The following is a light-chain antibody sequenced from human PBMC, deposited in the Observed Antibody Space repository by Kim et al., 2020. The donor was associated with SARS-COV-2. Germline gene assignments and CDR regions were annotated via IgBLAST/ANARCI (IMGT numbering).Light chain of an antibody. CDR1: QSISSW. CDR3: QQYNSYS. CDR2: DAS. Sequence: LSASVGDRVTITCRARQSISSWLAWYQQKPGKAPKLLIYDASSLESGVPSRFSGSGSGTEFTLTISSLQPDDFATYFCQQYNSYSFGGGTKVDIK. V-gene: IGKV1-5*01. J-gene: IGKJ4*01.